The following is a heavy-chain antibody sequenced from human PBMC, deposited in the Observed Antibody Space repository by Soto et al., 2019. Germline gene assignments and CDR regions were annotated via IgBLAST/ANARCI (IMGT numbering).Heavy chain of an antibody. CDR1: GGSFSGYY. D-gene: IGHD2-2*01. J-gene: IGHJ4*02. Sequence: SETLSLTCAVYGGSFSGYYWSWIRQPPGKGLEWIGEINHSGSTNYNPSLKSRVTISVDTSKNQFSLKLSSVTAADTAVYYCARSPGYCSSTSCCRDYWGQGTLVTVSS. CDR3: ARSPGYCSSTSCCRDY. CDR2: INHSGST. V-gene: IGHV4-34*01.